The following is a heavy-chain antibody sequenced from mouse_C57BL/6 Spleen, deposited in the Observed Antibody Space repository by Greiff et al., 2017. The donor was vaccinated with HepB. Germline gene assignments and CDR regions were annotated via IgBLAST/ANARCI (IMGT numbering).Heavy chain of an antibody. D-gene: IGHD2-1*01. V-gene: IGHV5-6*01. J-gene: IGHJ2*01. CDR2: ISSGGSYT. CDR1: GFTFSSYG. CDR3: ASLYYGNYVDY. Sequence: EVQVVESGGDLVKPGGSLKLSCAASGFTFSSYGMSWVRQTPDKRLEWVATISSGGSYTYYPDSVKGRFTISRDNAKNTLYLQMSSLKSEDTAMYYCASLYYGNYVDYWGQGTTLTVSS.